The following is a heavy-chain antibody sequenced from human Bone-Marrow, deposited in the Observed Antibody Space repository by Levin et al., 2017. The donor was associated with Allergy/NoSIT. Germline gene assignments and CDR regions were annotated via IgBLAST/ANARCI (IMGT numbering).Heavy chain of an antibody. CDR1: GYTFTSYD. CDR2: MNPNSGNT. V-gene: IGHV1-8*01. J-gene: IGHJ4*02. CDR3: ARWVNYVSGSVYSKFDY. Sequence: ASVKVSCKASGYTFTSYDINWVRQATGQGLEWMGWMNPNSGNTGYAQKFQGRVTMTRNTSISTAYMELSSLRSEDTAVYYCARWVNYVSGSVYSKFDYWGQGTLVTVSS. D-gene: IGHD1-7*01.